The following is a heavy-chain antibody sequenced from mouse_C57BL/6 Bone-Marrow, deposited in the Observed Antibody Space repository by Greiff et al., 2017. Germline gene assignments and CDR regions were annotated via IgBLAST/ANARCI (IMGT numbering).Heavy chain of an antibody. V-gene: IGHV14-4*01. CDR3: TPYGNSFAY. CDR2: IDPENGDT. CDR1: GFNIKDDY. D-gene: IGHD2-1*01. J-gene: IGHJ3*01. Sequence: EVKLVESGAELVRPGASVKLSCTASGFNIKDDYMHWVKQRPEQGLEWIGWIDPENGDTEYASKFQGKATITADTSSNTAYLQLSSLTSEDTAVYYCTPYGNSFAYWGQGTRVTVSA.